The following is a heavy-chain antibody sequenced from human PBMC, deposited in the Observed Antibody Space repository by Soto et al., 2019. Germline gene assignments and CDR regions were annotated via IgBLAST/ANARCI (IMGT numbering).Heavy chain of an antibody. Sequence: SETLSLTCHVSGDSITSRNWWTWVRQPPGKGLEWIGEIYHTGSATYSPSLRSRVTMSVDVSKSQVSLKLTSVTAADTAVYYCARAAWYVIDPWGQGIAVTVSS. V-gene: IGHV4-4*02. CDR2: IYHTGSA. CDR3: ARAAWYVIDP. CDR1: GDSITSRNW. D-gene: IGHD2-15*01. J-gene: IGHJ5*02.